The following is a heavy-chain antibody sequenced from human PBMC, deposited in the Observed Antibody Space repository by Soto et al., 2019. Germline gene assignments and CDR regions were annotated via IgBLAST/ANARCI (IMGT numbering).Heavy chain of an antibody. J-gene: IGHJ4*02. CDR1: GGSISSYY. CDR3: ARGSAAGTKSPFDY. V-gene: IGHV4-59*01. D-gene: IGHD6-13*01. Sequence: SETLSLTCTVSGGSISSYYWSWIRQPPGRGLEWIGYIHYSGSTNYNPSLKSRVTISVDTSKNQLSLKLSSVTAADTAVYYCARGSAAGTKSPFDYWGQGTLVTVSS. CDR2: IHYSGST.